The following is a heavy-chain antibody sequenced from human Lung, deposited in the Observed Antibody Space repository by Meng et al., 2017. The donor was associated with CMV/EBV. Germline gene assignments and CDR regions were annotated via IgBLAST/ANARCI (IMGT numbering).Heavy chain of an antibody. CDR1: GGSISSGGYY. V-gene: IGHV4-31*03. J-gene: IGHJ2*01. CDR2: IYYSGST. Sequence: SETLSLTCTVSGGSISSGGYYWSWIRQHPGKGLEWIGYIYYSGSTYYNPSLKSRVTISVDTSKNQFSLKLSSVTAADTAVYYCARDRTDIVVVPAAIGGGGNWYFDLWGRGXLVTVSS. CDR3: ARDRTDIVVVPAAIGGGGNWYFDL. D-gene: IGHD2-2*01.